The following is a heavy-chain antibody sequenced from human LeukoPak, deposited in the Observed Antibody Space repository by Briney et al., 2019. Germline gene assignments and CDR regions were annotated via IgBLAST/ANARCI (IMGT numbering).Heavy chain of an antibody. CDR3: AREGARGPYYFDY. J-gene: IGHJ4*02. D-gene: IGHD4/OR15-4a*01. CDR1: GGSISSGGYS. V-gene: IGHV4-30-2*01. Sequence: PSETLSLTCAVSGGSISSGGYSWSWIRQPPGKGLEWIGYIYHSGSTYYNPSLKSRVTISVDRSKNQFSLKLSSVTAADTAVYYCAREGARGPYYFDYWGQGTLVTVSS. CDR2: IYHSGST.